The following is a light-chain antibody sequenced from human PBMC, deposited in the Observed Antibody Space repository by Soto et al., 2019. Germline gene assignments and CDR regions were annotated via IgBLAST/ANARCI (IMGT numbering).Light chain of an antibody. Sequence: ESVLTQSPGTLSLSPGERATLSCRASQSVSSNYLAWYQQKPGQAPRLLIYDASSRATGIPDRFSGSGSGTDFTLTISRLEPEDFAVYYCQQYGSSPPNIFGQGTKVEIK. CDR1: QSVSSNY. CDR3: QQYGSSPPNI. CDR2: DAS. J-gene: IGKJ2*01. V-gene: IGKV3-20*01.